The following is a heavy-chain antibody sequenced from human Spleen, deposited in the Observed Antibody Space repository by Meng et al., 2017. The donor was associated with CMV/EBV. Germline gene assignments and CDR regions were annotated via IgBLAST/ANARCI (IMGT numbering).Heavy chain of an antibody. CDR3: ARAGTQSDIVVVPAVLNNYHGMDV. Sequence: ASVKVSCKASGYTFTGYYMHWVRQAPGQGLEWMGWINPNSGVTNYAQRFQGRVTMTRDTSISTAYMDLSRLRFDDTAVYYCARAGTQSDIVVVPAVLNNYHGMDVWGQGTTVTVSS. J-gene: IGHJ6*02. CDR2: INPNSGVT. D-gene: IGHD2-2*01. V-gene: IGHV1-2*02. CDR1: GYTFTGYY.